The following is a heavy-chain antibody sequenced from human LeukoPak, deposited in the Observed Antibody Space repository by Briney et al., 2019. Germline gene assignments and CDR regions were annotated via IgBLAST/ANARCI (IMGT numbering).Heavy chain of an antibody. D-gene: IGHD2-2*01. CDR1: GYTFTGYY. J-gene: IGHJ4*02. V-gene: IGHV1-2*02. Sequence: ASVKVSCKASGYTFTGYYMHWVRQAPGQGLEWMGWINPNSGGTNYAQKFQGRVTMTRDTSISTAYMELSRLRSDDTAVYYCARGYCSSTSCYGAGHWGQGTLVTVSS. CDR2: INPNSGGT. CDR3: ARGYCSSTSCYGAGH.